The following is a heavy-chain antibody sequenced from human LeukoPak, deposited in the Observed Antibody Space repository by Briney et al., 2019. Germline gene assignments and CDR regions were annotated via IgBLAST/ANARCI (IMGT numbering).Heavy chain of an antibody. CDR3: ARHYGYLPSEYYYYGMDV. CDR2: ISAYNGNT. Sequence: ASVKVSCKASGYTFTSYGISWVRQAPGQGLEWMGWISAYNGNTNYAQKLQGRVTMTTDTTTTTAYMELRSLRSDDTAVYYCARHYGYLPSEYYYYGMDVWGQGTTVTVSS. V-gene: IGHV1-18*01. CDR1: GYTFTSYG. D-gene: IGHD5-18*01. J-gene: IGHJ6*02.